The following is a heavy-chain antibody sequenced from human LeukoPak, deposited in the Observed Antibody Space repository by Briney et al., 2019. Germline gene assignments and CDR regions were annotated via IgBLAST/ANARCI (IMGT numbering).Heavy chain of an antibody. CDR3: ATSGTGGDY. CDR1: GYTFTDYY. D-gene: IGHD3-10*01. Sequence: ASVKVSCKASGYTFTDYYMHWVQQAPGKGLECMGRVDPEDGETIYAEKFQGRVTITADTSTDTAYMELSSLRSEDTAVYYCATSGTGGDYWGQGTLVTVSS. J-gene: IGHJ4*02. CDR2: VDPEDGET. V-gene: IGHV1-69-2*01.